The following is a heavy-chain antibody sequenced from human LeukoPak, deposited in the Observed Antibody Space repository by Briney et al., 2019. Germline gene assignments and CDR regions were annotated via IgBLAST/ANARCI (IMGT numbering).Heavy chain of an antibody. CDR3: ARNYLPARGAAAGLGPFDI. V-gene: IGHV3-20*04. D-gene: IGHD6-13*01. CDR1: GFTFDDYG. Sequence: PGGSLRLSCAASGFTFDDYGMSWVRQAPGKGLEWVSGINWNGGSTGYADSVKGRFTISRDNAKNSLYLQMNSLRAEDTALYYCARNYLPARGAAAGLGPFDIWGQGTMVTVSS. J-gene: IGHJ3*02. CDR2: INWNGGST.